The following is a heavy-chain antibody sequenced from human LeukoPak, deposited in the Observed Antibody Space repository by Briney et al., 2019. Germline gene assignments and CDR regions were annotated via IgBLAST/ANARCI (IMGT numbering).Heavy chain of an antibody. J-gene: IGHJ4*02. D-gene: IGHD1-26*01. CDR2: ISSSNTM. CDR1: GXTFSSYE. Sequence: PGGSLRLSCAASGXTFSSYEMNWVRQAPGKGLEWISYISSSNTMYYADSVKGRFTISRDNAKNSLYLQMNSLRVADTAVYYCARDWSYYFDYWGQGTLVTVSS. CDR3: ARDWSYYFDY. V-gene: IGHV3-48*03.